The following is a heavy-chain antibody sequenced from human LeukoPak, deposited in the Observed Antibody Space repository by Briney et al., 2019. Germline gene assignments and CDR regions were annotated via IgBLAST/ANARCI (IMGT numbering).Heavy chain of an antibody. Sequence: ASVKVSCKASGGTFSSYAISWVRQAPGQGLEWMGWISAYNGNTNYAQKLQGRVTMTTDTSTSTAYMELRSLRSDDTAVYYCARETVHYYDSSGYYLFDYWGQGTLVTVSS. D-gene: IGHD3-22*01. CDR2: ISAYNGNT. CDR1: GGTFSSYA. CDR3: ARETVHYYDSSGYYLFDY. J-gene: IGHJ4*02. V-gene: IGHV1-18*01.